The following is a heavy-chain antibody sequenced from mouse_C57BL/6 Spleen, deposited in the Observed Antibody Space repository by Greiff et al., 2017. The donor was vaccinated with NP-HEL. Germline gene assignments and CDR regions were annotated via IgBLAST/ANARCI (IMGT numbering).Heavy chain of an antibody. CDR1: GFNIKDDY. Sequence: EVQLQQSGAEFVRPGASVKLSCTASGFNIKDDYMHWVKQRPEQGLEWIGWIDPENGDTEYASKFQGKATITADTSSNTAYLQLSSLTSEDTAVYYCTTPGTGSWFAYWGQGTLVTVSA. V-gene: IGHV14-4*01. D-gene: IGHD4-1*01. CDR3: TTPGTGSWFAY. J-gene: IGHJ3*01. CDR2: IDPENGDT.